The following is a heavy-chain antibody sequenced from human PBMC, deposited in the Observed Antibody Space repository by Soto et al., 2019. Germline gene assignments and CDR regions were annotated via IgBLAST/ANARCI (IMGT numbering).Heavy chain of an antibody. CDR1: GYTFTSYY. Sequence: ASVKVSCKASGYTFTSYYMHWVRQATGQGLEWMGIINPSGGSTSYAQKFQGRVTMTRDTSTSTVYMELSSLRSEDTAVYYCARLHPNCYGMDVWGQGTTVTVSS. CDR3: ARLHPNCYGMDV. J-gene: IGHJ6*02. CDR2: INPSGGST. V-gene: IGHV1-46*01.